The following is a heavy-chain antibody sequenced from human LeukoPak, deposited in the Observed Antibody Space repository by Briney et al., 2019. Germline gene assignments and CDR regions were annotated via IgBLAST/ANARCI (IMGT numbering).Heavy chain of an antibody. D-gene: IGHD6-6*01. J-gene: IGHJ4*02. CDR1: GGSFSGYY. V-gene: IGHV4-34*01. Sequence: SETLSLTCAVYGGSFSGYYWSWIRQPPGKGLEWIGEIIHRGSTNYNPSLKSRLTISVDTSKNQFSLKLSSVTAADTAVYYCARGDTLAALPGRFDYGAREPWSPSPQ. CDR2: IIHRGST. CDR3: ARGDTLAALPGRFDY.